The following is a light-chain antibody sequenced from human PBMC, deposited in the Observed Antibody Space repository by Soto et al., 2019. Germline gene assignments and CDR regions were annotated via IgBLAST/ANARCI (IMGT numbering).Light chain of an antibody. CDR3: QQYYVWNT. Sequence: EIVMTQSPATLSVSPGERAIFSCRASQSVDSKLAWYQQKLVQAPRLLIYDASTRATGIPARFRGSGSGTEFTLALRSPQSEDFAIYYCQQYYVWNTFGAWNKFAIQ. CDR1: QSVDSK. CDR2: DAS. J-gene: IGKJ4*01. V-gene: IGKV3D-15*01.